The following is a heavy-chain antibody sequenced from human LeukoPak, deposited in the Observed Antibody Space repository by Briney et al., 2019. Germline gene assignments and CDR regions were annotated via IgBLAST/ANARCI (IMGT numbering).Heavy chain of an antibody. CDR3: ARQGLTGWFDP. CDR1: GYTFTSYG. D-gene: IGHD3/OR15-3a*01. J-gene: IGHJ5*02. V-gene: IGHV1-18*01. Sequence: ASVKVSCKASGYTFTSYGISWVRQAPGQGLEWMGWITAYNGNTNYAQKLQGRVTMTTDTSTSTAYMELSSLRSEDTAVYYCARQGLTGWFDPWGQGTLVTVSS. CDR2: ITAYNGNT.